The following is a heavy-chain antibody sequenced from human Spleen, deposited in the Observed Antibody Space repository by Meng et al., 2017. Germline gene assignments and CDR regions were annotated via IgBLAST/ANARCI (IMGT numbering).Heavy chain of an antibody. CDR1: GFSLSTSGVG. CDR3: ARTQTAMVSAGAFDI. CDR2: IDWDDDK. D-gene: IGHD5-18*01. J-gene: IGHJ3*02. Sequence: SGPTLVKPTQTLTLTCTFSGFSLSTSGVGVSWIRQPPGKALEWLALIDWDDDKYYSTSLKTRLTISKDTSKNQVVLTMTNMDPVDTATYYCARTQTAMVSAGAFDIWGQGTMVTVSS. V-gene: IGHV2-70*01.